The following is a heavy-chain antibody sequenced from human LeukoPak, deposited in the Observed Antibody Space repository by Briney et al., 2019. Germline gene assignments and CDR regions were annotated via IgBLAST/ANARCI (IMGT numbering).Heavy chain of an antibody. CDR2: IYYGGST. Sequence: PSETLSLTCTVSGGSLSSYYWTWIRQPPGKGLEWIGYIYYGGSTSYNPSLRSRVTISVDTSKNQISLKLSSLTAADTAVYYCARSQGNWFDPWGQGTLVTVSS. CDR1: GGSLSSYY. CDR3: ARSQGNWFDP. J-gene: IGHJ5*02. V-gene: IGHV4-59*01.